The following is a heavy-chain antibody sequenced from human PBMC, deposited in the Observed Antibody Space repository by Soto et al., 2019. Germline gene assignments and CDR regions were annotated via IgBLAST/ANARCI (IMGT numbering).Heavy chain of an antibody. J-gene: IGHJ4*02. CDR1: GFTFSNAW. V-gene: IGHV3-15*07. Sequence: PGGSLRLSCAASGFTFSNAWINWVRQAPGKGLEWVGRVKSKTHGGTTDFAAPVKGRFAISRDDSKNVVYLEMNSLKTEDTGRYFCAKEMFAAAYAATSPFDLWGQGTLVTVSS. CDR3: AKEMFAAAYAATSPFDL. CDR2: VKSKTHGGTT. D-gene: IGHD2-8*01.